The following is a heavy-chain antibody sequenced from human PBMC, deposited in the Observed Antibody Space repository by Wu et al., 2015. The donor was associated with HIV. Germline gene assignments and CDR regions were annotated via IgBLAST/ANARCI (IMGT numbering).Heavy chain of an antibody. V-gene: IGHV1-8*01. CDR1: GYTFTYYD. Sequence: QVQLMQSGAEVNKPGASVKVSCKASGYTFTYYDINWVRQATGQGLEWMGWVNPNSGNTGYAQKFQGRVTMTRNTSISTVYMELNSLRSEDTAIYYCARDAAWFGELLSYYYYYGMDVWGQGTTVTVSS. J-gene: IGHJ6*02. CDR3: ARDAAWFGELLSYYYYYGMDV. D-gene: IGHD3-10*01. CDR2: VNPNSGNT.